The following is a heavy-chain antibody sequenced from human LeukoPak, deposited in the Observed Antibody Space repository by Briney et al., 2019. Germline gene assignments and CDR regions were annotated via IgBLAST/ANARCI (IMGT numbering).Heavy chain of an antibody. CDR2: ISGSGGST. CDR3: AKPGDRYYYDSSGYYYFDY. V-gene: IGHV3-23*01. CDR1: GFTFSSYA. J-gene: IGHJ4*02. Sequence: GGSLRLSCAASGFTFSSYAMNWVRQAPGKGLEWVSGISGSGGSTYYADSVKGRFTISRDNSKNTLYLQMNSLRAEDTAVYYCAKPGDRYYYDSSGYYYFDYWGQGTLVTVSS. D-gene: IGHD3-22*01.